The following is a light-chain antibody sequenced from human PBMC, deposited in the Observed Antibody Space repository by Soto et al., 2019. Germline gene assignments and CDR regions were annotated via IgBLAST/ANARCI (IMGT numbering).Light chain of an antibody. CDR2: GNI. J-gene: IGLJ1*01. CDR1: SSNIGAGYD. CDR3: QSYDSTRSARYV. Sequence: QLVLTQPPSVSGAPGQRVTISCTGSSSNIGAGYDVHWYQQRPGTAPKLLIFGNINRPSGVPDRFSGSKSGTSASLAITGLQAEDVGDYYCQSYDSTRSARYVFGTGTKLTVL. V-gene: IGLV1-40*01.